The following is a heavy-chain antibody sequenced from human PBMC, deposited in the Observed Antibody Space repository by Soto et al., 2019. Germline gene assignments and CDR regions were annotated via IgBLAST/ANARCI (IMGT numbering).Heavy chain of an antibody. Sequence: QVELVQSGAEVKKPGASVKVSCKAFGYTFSSYAMHWVRQAPGQRLEWMGWINAGNGNTKYSQKFQGRVTITRDTSASTGYMELSSLRSEDTAVYYCASPAFCTRFYHFEYWGQGTLVTVSS. CDR2: INAGNGNT. CDR3: ASPAFCTRFYHFEY. V-gene: IGHV1-3*01. D-gene: IGHD3-3*02. CDR1: GYTFSSYA. J-gene: IGHJ4*02.